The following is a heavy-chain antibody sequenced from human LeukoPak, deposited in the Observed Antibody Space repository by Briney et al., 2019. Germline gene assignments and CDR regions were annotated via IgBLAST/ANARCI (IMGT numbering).Heavy chain of an antibody. Sequence: SETLSLTCTVSGGSISSGSYYWSWIRQPAGKGLEWIGRIYTSGSTNYNPSLKSRVAISVDTSKNQFSLKLSSVTAADTAVYYCASLKLDDSSGYTGGYYFDYWGQGTLVTVSS. CDR3: ASLKLDDSSGYTGGYYFDY. J-gene: IGHJ4*02. CDR2: IYTSGST. D-gene: IGHD3-22*01. CDR1: GGSISSGSYY. V-gene: IGHV4-61*02.